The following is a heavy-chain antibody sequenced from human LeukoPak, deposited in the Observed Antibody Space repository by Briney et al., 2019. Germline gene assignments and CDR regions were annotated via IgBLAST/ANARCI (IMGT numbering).Heavy chain of an antibody. Sequence: GGSLRLSCAASGFIFSDYYMSWIRQAPGKGLEWVSYISSSGSAIYYADSVKGRFTISRDNAKNSLYLQLHSLRVEDTAVHFCAREVRVWNSGYDYYYYMDVWGKGTTVTVSS. J-gene: IGHJ6*03. CDR1: GFIFSDYY. CDR3: AREVRVWNSGYDYYYYMDV. D-gene: IGHD1-7*01. CDR2: ISSSGSAI. V-gene: IGHV3-11*01.